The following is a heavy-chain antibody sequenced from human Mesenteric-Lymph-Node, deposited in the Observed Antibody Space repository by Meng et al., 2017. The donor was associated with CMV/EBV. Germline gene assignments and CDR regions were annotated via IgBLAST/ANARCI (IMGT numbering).Heavy chain of an antibody. V-gene: IGHV3-74*01. CDR1: GFTFSRYW. J-gene: IGHJ2*01. CDR3: ARGGWGDQDWYFDL. D-gene: IGHD3-16*01. CDR2: INSDGSST. Sequence: GESLKISCAASGFTFSRYWMHWVRQAPGKGLVWVSRINSDGSSTSYADSVKGRFTISRDNAKNTLYLQMNSLRAEDTAVYYCARGGWGDQDWYFDLWGRGTLVTVSS.